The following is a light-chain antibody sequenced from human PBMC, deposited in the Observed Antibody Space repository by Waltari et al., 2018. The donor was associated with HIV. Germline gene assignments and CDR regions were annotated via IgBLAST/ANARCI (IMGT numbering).Light chain of an antibody. V-gene: IGLV2-8*01. Sequence: QSALTQPPSASGSPGQAVTITCSGTRSDAGVNAIVCWYQQHPGKVPKLILYEVKKRPSGVPDRFSSSKSGHTASLTVSGLQADDEADYYCSSYAGSNNVVFGGGTKLTVL. CDR2: EVK. CDR1: RSDAGVNAI. CDR3: SSYAGSNNVV. J-gene: IGLJ2*01.